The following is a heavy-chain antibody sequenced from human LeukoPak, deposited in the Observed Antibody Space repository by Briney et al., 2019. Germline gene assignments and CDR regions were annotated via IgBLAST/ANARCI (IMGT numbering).Heavy chain of an antibody. V-gene: IGHV1-69*05. D-gene: IGHD6-19*01. CDR3: AREVAGDRYFDY. CDR2: IIPIFGTA. CDR1: GGTFSSYA. Sequence: SSVKVSCKASGGTFSSYAISWVRQAPGQGLEWMGRIIPIFGTANYAQKFQGRVTITTDESTGTAYMELSSLRSEDTAVYYCAREVAGDRYFDYWGQGTLVTVSS. J-gene: IGHJ4*02.